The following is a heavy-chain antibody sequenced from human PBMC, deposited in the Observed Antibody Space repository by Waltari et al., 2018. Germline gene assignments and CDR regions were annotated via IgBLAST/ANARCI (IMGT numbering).Heavy chain of an antibody. V-gene: IGHV4-34*01. CDR3: AEGSGNLEDY. J-gene: IGHJ4*02. CDR1: GGSFSGYY. Sequence: QVQLQQWGAGLLKPSETLSLTCAVYGGSFSGYYWSWIRQSPGKGLEWIGEINHSGSTNYNPSLKSRVTISVDTSKNQFSLKLSSVTAADTAVYYCAEGSGNLEDYWGQGTLVTVSS. D-gene: IGHD2-15*01. CDR2: INHSGST.